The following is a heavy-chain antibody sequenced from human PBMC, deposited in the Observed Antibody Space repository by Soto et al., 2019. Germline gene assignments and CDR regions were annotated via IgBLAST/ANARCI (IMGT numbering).Heavy chain of an antibody. CDR2: IYSGGST. CDR3: ARTFYDSVVTPPSELHL. V-gene: IGHV3-53*05. Sequence: AGGSLRLSCAASGFTVSSNYMSWVRQAPGKGLEWVSVIYSGGSTYYADSVKGRFTISRDTSKNQFSLKLTSVTAADSAIYYCARTFYDSVVTPPSELHLWGQGALVTVSS. CDR1: GFTVSSNY. J-gene: IGHJ1*01. D-gene: IGHD3-22*01.